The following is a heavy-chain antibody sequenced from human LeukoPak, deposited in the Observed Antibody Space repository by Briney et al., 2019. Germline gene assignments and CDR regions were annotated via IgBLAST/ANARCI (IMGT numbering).Heavy chain of an antibody. CDR1: GGSISSYY. D-gene: IGHD3-3*01. J-gene: IGHJ3*02. CDR3: ARERFGVVMEDAFDI. CDR2: IYYSGST. Sequence: SETLSLTCTVSGGSISSYYWSWIRQPPGKGLEWIGYIYYSGSTNYNPSLKSRVTISVDTSKNQFSLKLSSVTAADTAVYYCARERFGVVMEDAFDIWGRGTMVTVSS. V-gene: IGHV4-59*01.